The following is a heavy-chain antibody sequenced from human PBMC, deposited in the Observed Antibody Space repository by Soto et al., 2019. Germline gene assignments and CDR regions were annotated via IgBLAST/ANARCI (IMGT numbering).Heavy chain of an antibody. J-gene: IGHJ4*02. D-gene: IGHD5-18*01. CDR2: ISAYNGNT. V-gene: IGHV1-18*01. CDR1: GYTFTSYG. Sequence: GASVKVSCKASGYTFTSYGISWVRQAPGQGLEWMGWISAYNGNTNYAQKLQGRVTMTTDTSTSTAYMELRSLRSDDTAVYYCVRGYSYGPKPEGFDYWGQGTLVTVSS. CDR3: VRGYSYGPKPEGFDY.